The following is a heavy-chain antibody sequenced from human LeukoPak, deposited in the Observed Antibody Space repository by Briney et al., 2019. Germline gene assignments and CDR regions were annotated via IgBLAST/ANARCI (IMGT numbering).Heavy chain of an antibody. V-gene: IGHV4-59*08. D-gene: IGHD3-3*01. J-gene: IGHJ5*02. CDR2: IYYSGST. Sequence: SETLSLTCTVSGGSISSYYWSWIWQPPGKGLEWIGYIYYSGSTNYNPSLKSRVTISVDTSKNQFSLKLSSVTAADTAVYYCARSSYYDFWSGYSVNWFDPWGQGTLVTVSS. CDR1: GGSISSYY. CDR3: ARSSYYDFWSGYSVNWFDP.